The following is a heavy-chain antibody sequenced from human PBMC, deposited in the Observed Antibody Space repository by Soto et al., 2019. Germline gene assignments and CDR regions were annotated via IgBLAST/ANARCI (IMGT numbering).Heavy chain of an antibody. Sequence: GGSLRLSCAASGFTFSSYSMNWVRQAPGKGLEWVSSISSSSSYIYYADSVKGRFTISRDNAKNSLYLQMNSLRAEDTAVYYCARDAYDFWSGYYLSGATDVWGQGTTVTVSS. J-gene: IGHJ6*02. V-gene: IGHV3-21*01. CDR1: GFTFSSYS. CDR2: ISSSSSYI. D-gene: IGHD3-3*01. CDR3: ARDAYDFWSGYYLSGATDV.